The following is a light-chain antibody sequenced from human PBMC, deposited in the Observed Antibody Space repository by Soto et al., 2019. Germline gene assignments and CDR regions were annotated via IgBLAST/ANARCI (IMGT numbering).Light chain of an antibody. V-gene: IGLV2-14*03. CDR1: SGDVGAYNY. Sequence: QSALTQPASVSGSPGQSITISCTGTSGDVGAYNYVSWYQHHPGRAPKLMIFDVIYRPSGVSSRFSGSKSGNTASLTISGLQAEDEADYYCSSYTTSSTLVVFGGGTKLTVL. CDR3: SSYTTSSTLVV. CDR2: DVI. J-gene: IGLJ2*01.